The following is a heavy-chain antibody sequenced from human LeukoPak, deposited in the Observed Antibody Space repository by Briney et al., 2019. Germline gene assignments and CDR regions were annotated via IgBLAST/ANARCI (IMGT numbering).Heavy chain of an antibody. Sequence: SETLSLTCTVSGGSISSYYWSWIRQPPGKGLEWIGYIYYSGSTNYNPSLKSRVTISVDTSKNQFSLKLSSVTAADTAVYYCAGRAYSSGWEIDYWGQGTLVAVSS. V-gene: IGHV4-59*01. CDR1: GGSISSYY. D-gene: IGHD6-19*01. CDR3: AGRAYSSGWEIDY. J-gene: IGHJ4*02. CDR2: IYYSGST.